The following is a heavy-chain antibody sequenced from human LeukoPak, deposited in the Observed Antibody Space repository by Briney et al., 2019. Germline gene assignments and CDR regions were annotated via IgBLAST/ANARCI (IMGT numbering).Heavy chain of an antibody. J-gene: IGHJ5*02. CDR2: IFHSGST. CDR1: NGSITTNSYY. D-gene: IGHD1-26*01. CDR3: ARPWGVGAPFDP. Sequence: SETLSLTCTVSNGSITTNSYYWGWIRQPPGKGLEWIGTIFHSGSTYYNPFLKSRVTITVDTSKNQFSLNLNSVTSADTAVYYCARPWGVGAPFDPWGPGTLVTVSS. V-gene: IGHV4-39*01.